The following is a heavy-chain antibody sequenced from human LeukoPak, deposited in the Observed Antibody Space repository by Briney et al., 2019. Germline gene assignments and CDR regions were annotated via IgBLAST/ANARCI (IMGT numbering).Heavy chain of an antibody. V-gene: IGHV3-30*18. J-gene: IGHJ4*02. CDR2: LSDDGSNK. Sequence: GGSLRLSCAASRFTFSYFAMHWVRQAPGKGLEWVAVLSDDGSNKFYAGSVKGGFTISRDNSKNTLYLQMNSLRAEDTAFYYCAKDPHSRSWYYFDSWGQGTLVTVSS. D-gene: IGHD6-13*01. CDR3: AKDPHSRSWYYFDS. CDR1: RFTFSYFA.